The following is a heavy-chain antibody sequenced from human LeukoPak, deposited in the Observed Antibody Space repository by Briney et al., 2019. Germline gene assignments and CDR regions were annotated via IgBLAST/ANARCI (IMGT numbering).Heavy chain of an antibody. CDR1: GYSISSGYF. CDR3: ARDADILAAFDI. V-gene: IGHV4-38-2*02. CDR2: MYHRGRT. Sequence: SETLSLTCAVSGYSISSGYFWGWIRQPSGKGLEWIASMYHRGRTYRNPSLKSRVTISVDRSKNQFSLKLSSVTAADTAVYYCARDADILAAFDIWGQGTMVTVSS. D-gene: IGHD2-15*01. J-gene: IGHJ3*02.